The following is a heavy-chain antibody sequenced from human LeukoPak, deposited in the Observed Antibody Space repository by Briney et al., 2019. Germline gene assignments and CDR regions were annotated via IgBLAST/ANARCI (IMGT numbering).Heavy chain of an antibody. Sequence: GGSLRLSCAASGFTFSSYSMNWVRQAPGKGLEWVSSISSSSSYIYYADSVKGRFTISRDNAKNSLYLQMNSLRAEDTAVYYCARDSSSADILKWFGELLSLFDYWGQGTLVTVSS. CDR3: ARDSSSADILKWFGELLSLFDY. V-gene: IGHV3-21*01. J-gene: IGHJ4*02. CDR2: ISSSSSYI. D-gene: IGHD3-10*01. CDR1: GFTFSSYS.